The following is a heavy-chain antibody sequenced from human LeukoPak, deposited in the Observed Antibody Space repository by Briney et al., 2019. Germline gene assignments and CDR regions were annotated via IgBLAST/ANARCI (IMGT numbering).Heavy chain of an antibody. CDR1: GYTFTTYG. CDR2: ISGYNGNT. Sequence: GASVKVSCKASGYTFTTYGISWVRQAPGQGLEWMGWISGYNGNTNYAQRLQDRVTMTTDTSTSTAYMDLRSLRSDDTAVYYCARGGYYDKSGHYHGLFDYWGQGTLVTVSS. V-gene: IGHV1-18*01. CDR3: ARGGYYDKSGHYHGLFDY. J-gene: IGHJ4*02. D-gene: IGHD3-22*01.